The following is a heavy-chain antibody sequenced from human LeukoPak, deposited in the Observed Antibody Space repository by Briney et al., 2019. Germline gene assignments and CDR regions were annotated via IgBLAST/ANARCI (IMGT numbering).Heavy chain of an antibody. CDR1: GFSLNDAY. V-gene: IGHV3-15*04. J-gene: IGHJ3*01. CDR3: TSDGGIYSRPLFAV. Sequence: GGSLRLSCVTSGFSLNDAYMGWVRQTPEKGLEWISRVESLPRGGAIAYAAAVKGRFIMSTDASRNMIFLQMDSLQIDDTAVYFCTSDGGIYSRPLFAVWGQGSAVAVSS. CDR2: VESLPRGGAI. D-gene: IGHD2/OR15-2a*01.